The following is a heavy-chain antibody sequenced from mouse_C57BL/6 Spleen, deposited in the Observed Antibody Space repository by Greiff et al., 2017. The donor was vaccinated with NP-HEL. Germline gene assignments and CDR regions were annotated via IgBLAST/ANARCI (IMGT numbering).Heavy chain of an antibody. V-gene: IGHV1-52*01. Sequence: QVQLKQPGAELVRPGSSVKLSCKASGYTFTSYWMHWVKQRPIQGLEWIGNIDPSDSETHYNQKFKDKATLTVDKSSSTAYMQLSSLTSEDSAVYYCARRIDSSGYNYFDYWGQGTTLTVSS. CDR1: GYTFTSYW. CDR2: IDPSDSET. J-gene: IGHJ2*01. CDR3: ARRIDSSGYNYFDY. D-gene: IGHD3-2*02.